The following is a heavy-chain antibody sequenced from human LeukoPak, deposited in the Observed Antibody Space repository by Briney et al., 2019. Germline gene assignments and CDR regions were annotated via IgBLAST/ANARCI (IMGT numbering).Heavy chain of an antibody. CDR2: ISSSSSYI. V-gene: IGHV3-21*01. CDR1: GDSISSGPYY. Sequence: ETLSLTCTVSGDSISSGPYYWGWIRQPPGKGLEWVSSISSSSSYIYYADSVKGRFTISRDNAKNSLYLQMNSLRAEDTAVYYCARGGRRYGDYVGAFDIWGQGTMVTVSS. CDR3: ARGGRRYGDYVGAFDI. D-gene: IGHD4-17*01. J-gene: IGHJ3*02.